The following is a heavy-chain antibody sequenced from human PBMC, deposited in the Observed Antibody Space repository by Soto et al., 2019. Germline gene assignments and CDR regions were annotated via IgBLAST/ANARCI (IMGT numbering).Heavy chain of an antibody. CDR1: GGTFNTYS. D-gene: IGHD6-6*01. V-gene: IGHV1-69*18. CDR2: IIPFIGAP. J-gene: IGHJ6*02. Sequence: QVQLVQSGAEVKKPGSSVKVSCKASGGTFNTYSFGWLRQAPGQGLQWMGSIIPFIGAPNYAQNFQDRVTITADESTTTAYMELSGLKSEDTAVYFCARGGDSSSLRAFYSYGFDVWGQRTSVTVSS. CDR3: ARGGDSSSLRAFYSYGFDV.